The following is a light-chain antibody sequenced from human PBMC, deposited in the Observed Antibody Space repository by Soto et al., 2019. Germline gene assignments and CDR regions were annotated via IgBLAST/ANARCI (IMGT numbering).Light chain of an antibody. Sequence: IVLTQSPGTLSLSPGQRCTRSFRDSQSSNSLYLAWYQQKPGQAPRLVIYGASNRAGGIPDRFSGSGSGTQFTLTLSSLQSEDFAVYHCQHYNNWPPTFGQGTKVDI. CDR3: QHYNNWPPT. CDR2: GAS. CDR1: QSSNSLY. J-gene: IGKJ1*01. V-gene: IGKV3D-15*01.